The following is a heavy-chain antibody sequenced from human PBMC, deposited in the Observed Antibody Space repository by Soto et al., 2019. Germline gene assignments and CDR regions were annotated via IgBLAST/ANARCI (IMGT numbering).Heavy chain of an antibody. CDR1: GGTFSSYA. CDR2: IIPIFGTA. Sequence: ASVKVSCKASGGTFSSYAISWVRQAPGQGLEWMGGIIPIFGTANYAQKFQGRVTITADKSTSTAYMELSSLRSEDTAVYYCARVDYGDYYYYYGMDVWDQGTTVTVSS. J-gene: IGHJ6*02. D-gene: IGHD4-17*01. CDR3: ARVDYGDYYYYYGMDV. V-gene: IGHV1-69*06.